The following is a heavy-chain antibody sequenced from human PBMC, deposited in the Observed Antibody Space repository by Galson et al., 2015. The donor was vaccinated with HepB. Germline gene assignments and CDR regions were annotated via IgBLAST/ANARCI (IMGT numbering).Heavy chain of an antibody. CDR3: ARQTTTTVIYHGMDV. CDR1: GYTFTGYY. Sequence: SVKVSCKASGYTFTGYYMHWVRQAPGQGLEWMGRINPNSGGTDYAQTFQGRVTMTRDTSISTAYMELSSLRSDDTAVYYCARQTTTTVIYHGMDVWGQGTTVTVS. D-gene: IGHD4-11*01. CDR2: INPNSGGT. V-gene: IGHV1-2*06. J-gene: IGHJ6*02.